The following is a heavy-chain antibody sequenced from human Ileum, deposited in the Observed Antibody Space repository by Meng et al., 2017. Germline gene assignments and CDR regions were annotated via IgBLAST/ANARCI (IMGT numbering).Heavy chain of an antibody. V-gene: IGHV1-2*06. J-gene: IGHJ4*02. CDR3: ARSEVVTAVDY. D-gene: IGHD2-21*02. CDR1: GYIFNEYY. Sequence: ASVKVSCKTSGYIFNEYYIHWVRQAPGQGLEWIGRINPNSGATNYAQQFQDRVALTRDTSLSTAYMELTSLRSDDTAIYYCARSEVVTAVDYWGQGTLVTGAS. CDR2: INPNSGAT.